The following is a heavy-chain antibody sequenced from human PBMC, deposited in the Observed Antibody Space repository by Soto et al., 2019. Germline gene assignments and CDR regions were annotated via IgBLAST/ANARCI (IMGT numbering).Heavy chain of an antibody. CDR2: IYYSGST. CDR3: ARLLIAVAQPVAFDI. V-gene: IGHV4-59*08. D-gene: IGHD6-19*01. J-gene: IGHJ3*02. CDR1: GGSISSYY. Sequence: SETLSLTCTVSGGSISSYYWSWIRQPPGKGLEWIGYIYYSGSTNYNPSLKSRVTISVDTSKNQFSLKLSSVTAADTAVYYCARLLIAVAQPVAFDIWGQGTMVTVS.